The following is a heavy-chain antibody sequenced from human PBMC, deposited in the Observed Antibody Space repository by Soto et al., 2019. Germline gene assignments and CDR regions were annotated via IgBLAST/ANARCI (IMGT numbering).Heavy chain of an antibody. Sequence: GGSLRLSCASSGFTFSSYAMHWVRQAPGKGLEWVAVISYDGSNKYYADSVKGRFTISRDNSKNTLYLQMNSLRAEDTAVYYCARGHRIHYDFWSGYSPGGYYGMDVWGQGTTVTVSS. CDR2: ISYDGSNK. D-gene: IGHD3-3*01. J-gene: IGHJ6*02. V-gene: IGHV3-30-3*01. CDR3: ARGHRIHYDFWSGYSPGGYYGMDV. CDR1: GFTFSSYA.